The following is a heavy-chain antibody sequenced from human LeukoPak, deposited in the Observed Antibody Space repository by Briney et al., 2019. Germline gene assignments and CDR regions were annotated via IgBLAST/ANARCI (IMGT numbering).Heavy chain of an antibody. CDR1: GFTFSSYS. Sequence: GGSLRLSCAASGFTFSSYSMNWVRQAPGKGLEWVSSISSSSSYIYYADSVKGRFTISRDNAKNSLYLQMNSLRAEDTAVYYCARGVNFLDCSGGSCYGMDVWGQGTTVTVSS. J-gene: IGHJ6*02. V-gene: IGHV3-21*01. D-gene: IGHD2-15*01. CDR2: ISSSSSYI. CDR3: ARGVNFLDCSGGSCYGMDV.